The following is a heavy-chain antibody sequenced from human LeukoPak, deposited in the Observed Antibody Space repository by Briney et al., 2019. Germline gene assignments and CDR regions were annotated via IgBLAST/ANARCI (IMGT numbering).Heavy chain of an antibody. J-gene: IGHJ4*02. CDR1: GGSIRSYY. V-gene: IGHV4-59*08. D-gene: IGHD3-10*01. CDR2: IYYSGST. CDR3: ARQGAGVPFDY. Sequence: PSETLSLTCTVSGGSIRSYYWSWIRQPPGRGLEWIGYIYYSGSTNYNPSLKSRVTISVDTSKNQFSLKLSSVTAADTAVYYCARQGAGVPFDYWGRGTLVTVSS.